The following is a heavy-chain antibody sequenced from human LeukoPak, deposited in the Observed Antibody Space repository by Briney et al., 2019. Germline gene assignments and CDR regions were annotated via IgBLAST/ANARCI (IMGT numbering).Heavy chain of an antibody. J-gene: IGHJ4*02. CDR1: GGSISSYY. CDR2: IYYSGST. CDR3: ARHLDGYNFAYFDY. V-gene: IGHV4-59*08. D-gene: IGHD5-12*01. Sequence: KPSETLSLTCTVSGGSISSYYWSWIRQPPGKGLEWIGYIYYSGSTNYNPSLKSRVTISVDTSKNQFSLKLSSVTAADTAVYYCARHLDGYNFAYFDYWGQGTLVTVSS.